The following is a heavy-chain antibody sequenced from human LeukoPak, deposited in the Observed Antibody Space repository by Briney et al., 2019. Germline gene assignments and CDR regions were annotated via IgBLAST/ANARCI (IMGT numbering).Heavy chain of an antibody. CDR3: ARESVGATRYDAFDI. CDR2: IYYSGST. Sequence: SSETLSLTCTVSGGSISSYYWSWIRQPPGKGLEWIGYIYYSGSTNYNPSLKSRVTISVDTSKNQFSLKLSSVTAADTAVYYCARESVGATRYDAFDIWGQGTMVTVSS. J-gene: IGHJ3*02. V-gene: IGHV4-59*12. CDR1: GGSISSYY. D-gene: IGHD1-26*01.